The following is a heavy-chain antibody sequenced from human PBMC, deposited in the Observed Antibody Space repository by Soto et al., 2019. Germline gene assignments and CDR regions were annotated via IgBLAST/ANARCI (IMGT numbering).Heavy chain of an antibody. CDR2: ISSSSSTI. J-gene: IGHJ4*02. CDR1: GFTFSSYS. Sequence: GGSLRLSCAASGFTFSSYSMNWVRQAPGKGLEWVSYISSSSSTIYYADSVKGRFTISRDNAKNSLYLQMNSLRAEDTAVYYCARDQSSGDETYYFDYWGQGTLVTVSS. D-gene: IGHD4-17*01. CDR3: ARDQSSGDETYYFDY. V-gene: IGHV3-48*01.